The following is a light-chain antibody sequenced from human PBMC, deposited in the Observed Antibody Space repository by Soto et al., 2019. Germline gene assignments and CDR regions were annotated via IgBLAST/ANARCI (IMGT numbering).Light chain of an antibody. Sequence: QSVLTQPPSASGTPGQRVTISCSGSSSNIGSNTVNWYQQLPGPAPKLLIYSNNQRPSGVPDRFSGSESGTSASLAISGLESEDEADYYCAAWDDSLNGPNWVFGGGTKLTVL. J-gene: IGLJ3*02. CDR1: SSNIGSNT. CDR2: SNN. CDR3: AAWDDSLNGPNWV. V-gene: IGLV1-44*01.